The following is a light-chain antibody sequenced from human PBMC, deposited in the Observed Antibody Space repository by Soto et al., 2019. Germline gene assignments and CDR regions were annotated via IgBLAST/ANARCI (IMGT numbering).Light chain of an antibody. J-gene: IGLJ1*01. CDR3: SSYTTSNTRQIV. Sequence: QSVLTQPASVSGSPGQSIIISCTGTSSDVGGYNYVSWYQQHPGKAPKFMIYDVSNRPSGVSNRFSGSKSGNTASLTISGLQAEDEADYYCSSYTTSNTRQIVFGTGTKLTVL. CDR2: DVS. CDR1: SSDVGGYNY. V-gene: IGLV2-14*01.